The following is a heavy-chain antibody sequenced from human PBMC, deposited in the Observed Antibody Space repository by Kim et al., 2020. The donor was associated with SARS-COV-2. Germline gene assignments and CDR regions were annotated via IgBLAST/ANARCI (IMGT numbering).Heavy chain of an antibody. J-gene: IGHJ4*02. Sequence: GESLKISCKGSGYSFTNYWISWVRQMPGKGLEWMGRIDPSDSYTNYSPSFQGHVTISADKSISTAYLQWSSLKASDTAMYYCATDSQDWSHYYFDYWGQGTLVTVSS. CDR2: IDPSDSYT. CDR3: ATDSQDWSHYYFDY. D-gene: IGHD3-9*01. CDR1: GYSFTNYW. V-gene: IGHV5-10-1*01.